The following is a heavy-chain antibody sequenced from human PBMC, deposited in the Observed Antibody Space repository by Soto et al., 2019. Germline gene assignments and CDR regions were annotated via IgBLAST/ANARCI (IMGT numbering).Heavy chain of an antibody. CDR1: GYTFTSYD. CDR2: MNPNSGNT. Sequence: ASVKVSCKASGYTFTSYDINWVRQATGQGLEWMGWMNPNSGNTGYAQKFQGRVTMTRNTSISTAYMELSSLRSEDTAVYYCARGRGSGSYYSRTYYYYYMDVWGKGTTVTVSS. V-gene: IGHV1-8*01. D-gene: IGHD3-10*01. CDR3: ARGRGSGSYYSRTYYYYYMDV. J-gene: IGHJ6*03.